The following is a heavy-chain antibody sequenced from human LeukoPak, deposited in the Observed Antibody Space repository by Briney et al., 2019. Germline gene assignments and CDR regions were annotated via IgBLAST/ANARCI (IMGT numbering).Heavy chain of an antibody. Sequence: GGSLRPSCAASGFTFSNAWMSWVRQAPGKGLEWVGRIQSKTDGGPTDYAAPVKGRFTISRDDSKNTLYLQMNSLKTEDTAVYYCTTDRGALTNWGQGTLVTVSS. J-gene: IGHJ4*02. CDR2: IQSKTDGGPT. CDR3: TTDRGALTN. CDR1: GFTFSNAW. V-gene: IGHV3-15*01. D-gene: IGHD3-10*01.